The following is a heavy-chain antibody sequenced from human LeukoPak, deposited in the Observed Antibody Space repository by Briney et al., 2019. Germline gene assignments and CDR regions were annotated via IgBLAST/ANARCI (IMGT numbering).Heavy chain of an antibody. D-gene: IGHD3-10*01. V-gene: IGHV1-8*01. J-gene: IGHJ6*02. CDR1: GYTFISYD. CDR2: VNPNTGYT. CDR3: ARRHRYYYRSGNSDYYYGMDV. Sequence: GASVKVSCKASGYTFISYDINWVRQATGQGLEWMGWVNPNTGYTVYAQKFQGRVTMTRNTSISTAYMELSSLRSEDTAVYYCARRHRYYYRSGNSDYYYGMDVWGQGTTVTASS.